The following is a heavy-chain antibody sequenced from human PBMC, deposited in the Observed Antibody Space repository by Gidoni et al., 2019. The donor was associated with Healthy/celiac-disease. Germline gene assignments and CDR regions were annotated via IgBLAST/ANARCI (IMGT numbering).Heavy chain of an antibody. J-gene: IGHJ6*02. CDR2: IYYSGSP. Sequence: QVQLQESGPGLVKPSETLSLTCTVSGGSFSRYFWSWIRQPPGKGLEWIGYIYYSGSPNYHPSLKSRVTISVYTSNNQFSLKLSSVTAADTAVYYCARGESGSYYTENYYYGMDVWGQGTTVTVSS. D-gene: IGHD1-26*01. CDR1: GGSFSRYF. CDR3: ARGESGSYYTENYYYGMDV. V-gene: IGHV4-59*01.